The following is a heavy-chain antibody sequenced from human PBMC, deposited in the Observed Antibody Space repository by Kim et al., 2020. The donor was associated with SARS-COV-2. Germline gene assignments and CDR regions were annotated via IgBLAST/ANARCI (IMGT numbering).Heavy chain of an antibody. V-gene: IGHV4-34*01. CDR3: ARARGCTNGVCLYGMDV. J-gene: IGHJ6*02. D-gene: IGHD2-8*01. Sequence: PSLKSRVTISVDTSKNQFSLKLSSVTAADTAVYYCARARGCTNGVCLYGMDVWGQGTTVTVSS.